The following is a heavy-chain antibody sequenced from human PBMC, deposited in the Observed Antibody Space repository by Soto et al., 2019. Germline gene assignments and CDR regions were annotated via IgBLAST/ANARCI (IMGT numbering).Heavy chain of an antibody. V-gene: IGHV3-53*01. CDR2: IYSGGYT. D-gene: IGHD2-15*01. CDR3: AIEEWWRVEF. Sequence: EVQLVESGGGLIQPGGSLRLSCAVSGFTVSNNYMSWVRQAPGKGLEGVSVIYSGGYTAYGDSVKGRFTISRDNAKNSLSLQMNRLRDEDTAVYYCAIEEWWRVEFWGQGTLVTVSS. J-gene: IGHJ4*02. CDR1: GFTVSNNY.